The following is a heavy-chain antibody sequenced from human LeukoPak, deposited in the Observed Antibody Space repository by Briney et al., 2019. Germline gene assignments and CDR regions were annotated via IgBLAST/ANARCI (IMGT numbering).Heavy chain of an antibody. V-gene: IGHV3-23*01. CDR3: AKRQQQRSFFDY. D-gene: IGHD6-13*01. Sequence: PGGSLRLSCAASGFTFDDYAMHWVRQAPGKGLEWVSAISGSGGSTYYADSVKGRFTISRDNSKNTLYLQMNSLRAEDTAVYYCAKRQQQRSFFDYWGQGTLVTVSS. CDR2: ISGSGGST. CDR1: GFTFDDYA. J-gene: IGHJ4*02.